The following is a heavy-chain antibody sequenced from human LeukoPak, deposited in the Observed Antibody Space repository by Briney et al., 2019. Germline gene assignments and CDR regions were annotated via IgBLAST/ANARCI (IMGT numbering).Heavy chain of an antibody. Sequence: PSETLSLTCTVSGGSISSYYWSSIRQPPGKGLEWIGYIYYSGSTNYNPSLKSRVTISVDTSKNQFSLKLSSVTAADTAVYYCARDGYDFWSGYRLGYMDVWGKGTTVTVSS. CDR2: IYYSGST. J-gene: IGHJ6*03. CDR1: GGSISSYY. D-gene: IGHD3-3*01. V-gene: IGHV4-59*01. CDR3: ARDGYDFWSGYRLGYMDV.